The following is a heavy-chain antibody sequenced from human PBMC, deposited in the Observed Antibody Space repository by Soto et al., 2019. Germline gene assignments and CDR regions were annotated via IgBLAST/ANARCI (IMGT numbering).Heavy chain of an antibody. CDR1: GFTLSDFY. CDR3: VRVGSGHPLYYYYGVDV. Sequence: PGGSLRLSCAASGFTLSDFYMSWIRQAPGKGLEWVSYVSSRGTTMYYADSVKGRFTISRDNAKKSLFLQMNSLRAEDTAVYYCVRVGSGHPLYYYYGVDVWGQGTTVTVS. J-gene: IGHJ6*02. CDR2: VSSRGTTM. D-gene: IGHD3-3*01. V-gene: IGHV3-11*01.